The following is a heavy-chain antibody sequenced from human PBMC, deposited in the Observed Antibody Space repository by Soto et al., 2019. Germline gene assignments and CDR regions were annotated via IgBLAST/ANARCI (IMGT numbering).Heavy chain of an antibody. Sequence: QLQLQESGPGLVKPSETLSLTCTVSGGSISSSSYYWGWIRQPPGKGLEWIGSIYYSGSTYYNPSLKSRVTISVDTSKNQFSLKLSSVTAADTAVYYCARHIAVAGGSDYWGQGTLVTVSS. CDR3: ARHIAVAGGSDY. CDR2: IYYSGST. CDR1: GGSISSSSYY. D-gene: IGHD6-19*01. V-gene: IGHV4-39*01. J-gene: IGHJ4*02.